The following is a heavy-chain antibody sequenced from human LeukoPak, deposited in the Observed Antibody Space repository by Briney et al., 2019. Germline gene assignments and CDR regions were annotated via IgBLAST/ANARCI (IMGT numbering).Heavy chain of an antibody. CDR3: AKVGTGVSNAFDI. Sequence: PGRSLRLSCAASGFTFDDYAMHWVRQAPGKGLEWVSGISWNSGSIGYADPVKGRFTISRDNAKNSLYLQMNSLRAEDTALYYCAKVGTGVSNAFDIWGQGTMVTVSS. CDR2: ISWNSGSI. D-gene: IGHD2-8*01. J-gene: IGHJ3*02. V-gene: IGHV3-9*01. CDR1: GFTFDDYA.